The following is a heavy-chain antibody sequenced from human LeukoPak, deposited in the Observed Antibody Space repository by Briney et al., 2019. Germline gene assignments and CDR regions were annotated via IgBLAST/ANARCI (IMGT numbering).Heavy chain of an antibody. V-gene: IGHV4-30-4*01. CDR1: GPSISSGDYY. J-gene: IGHJ5*02. D-gene: IGHD3-22*01. CDR2: IYYSGTT. Sequence: SETLSLTCTVSGPSISSGDYYWSWIRQPPRKGLEWIAYIYYSGTTYYHPSLKSRLTISVDTSKNQFSLKLSSVTAADTAVYYCARGDLYYDSSGPWFDPWGQGTLVTVSS. CDR3: ARGDLYYDSSGPWFDP.